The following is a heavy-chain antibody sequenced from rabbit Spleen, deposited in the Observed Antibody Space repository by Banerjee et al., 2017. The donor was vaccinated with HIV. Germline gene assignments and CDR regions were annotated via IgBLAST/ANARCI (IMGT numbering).Heavy chain of an antibody. J-gene: IGHJ4*01. CDR2: VCTGSSGAT. D-gene: IGHD7-1*01. Sequence: QEQLEESGGDLVKPEGSLTLTCTASGFSFSSSYYMCWVRQAPGKGLEWIGCVCTGSSGATYYASWAKGRFTISKTSSTTVTLQMTSLTAADTATYFCARDITGNVGYYLNLWGPGTLVTVS. V-gene: IGHV1S45*01. CDR1: GFSFSSSYY. CDR3: ARDITGNVGYYLNL.